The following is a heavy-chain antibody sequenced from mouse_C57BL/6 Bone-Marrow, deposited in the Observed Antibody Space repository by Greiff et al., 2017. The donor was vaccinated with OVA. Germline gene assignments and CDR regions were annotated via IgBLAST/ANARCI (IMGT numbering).Heavy chain of an antibody. D-gene: IGHD2-4*01. CDR1: GYSITSGYY. CDR2: ISYDGSN. CDR3: ARGYYDYAGDY. V-gene: IGHV3-6*01. Sequence: EVKLQESGPGLVKPSQSLSLTCSVTGYSITSGYYWNWIRQFPGNKLEWMGYISYDGSNNYNPSLKNRISITRDTSKNQFFLKLNSVTTEDTATYYCARGYYDYAGDYWGQGTSVTVSS. J-gene: IGHJ4*01.